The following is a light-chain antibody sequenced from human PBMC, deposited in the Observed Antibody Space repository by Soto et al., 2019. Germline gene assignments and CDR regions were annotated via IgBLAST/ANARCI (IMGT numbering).Light chain of an antibody. Sequence: QSALTQPRSVSGSPGQSVTISCTGTSSDVRGYNYVSWYQQHPGKAPKVMMYDVSERPSGVPDRFSGSKSGNTASLTISGLQAEDEADYYCCSYAGSPKDVLGTGTKVTVL. CDR2: DVS. CDR3: CSYAGSPKDV. CDR1: SSDVRGYNY. J-gene: IGLJ1*01. V-gene: IGLV2-11*01.